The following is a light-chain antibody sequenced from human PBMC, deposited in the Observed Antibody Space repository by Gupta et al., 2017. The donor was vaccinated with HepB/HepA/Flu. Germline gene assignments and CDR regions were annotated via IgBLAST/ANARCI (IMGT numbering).Light chain of an antibody. V-gene: IGKV4-1*01. Sequence: DIVMTQPPDSLAVSLGERATLNCKSSQSVLYSSNNKNYLAWYQQKPGQPPKLLISWASTRESGVPDRFSGSGSGTDFTLTISSLQAEDVAVYYCQQYYLPPWTFGQGTKVEIK. J-gene: IGKJ1*01. CDR2: WAS. CDR1: QSVLYSSNNKNY. CDR3: QQYYLPPWT.